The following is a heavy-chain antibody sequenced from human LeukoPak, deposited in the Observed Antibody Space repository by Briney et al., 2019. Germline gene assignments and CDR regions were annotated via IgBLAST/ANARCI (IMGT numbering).Heavy chain of an antibody. CDR3: AKCPLDYYDSSGYYHY. D-gene: IGHD3-22*01. CDR2: ISGSGGST. V-gene: IGHV3-23*01. CDR1: GFTFSSYA. Sequence: GGSLRLSCAASGFTFSSYAMSWVRQAPGKGLEWVSAISGSGGSTYYADSVKGRFTISRDNSKNTLYLQVNSLRAEDTAVYYCAKCPLDYYDSSGYYHYWGQGTLVTVSS. J-gene: IGHJ4*02.